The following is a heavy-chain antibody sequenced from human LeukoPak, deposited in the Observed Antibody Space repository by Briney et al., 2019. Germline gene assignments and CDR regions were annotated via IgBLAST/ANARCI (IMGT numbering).Heavy chain of an antibody. CDR3: ANEEVPNDY. V-gene: IGHV3-23*01. Sequence: PGGSLRLSCAVSGFTFSSHAMTWVRQAPGKGLEWVSGISISGDVTYYADSVQGRFIISRDNSKNTVYLKMDSLRVDDTAVYYCANEEVPNDYWGQGTLVTVSS. CDR2: ISISGDVT. J-gene: IGHJ4*02. CDR1: GFTFSSHA. D-gene: IGHD4/OR15-4a*01.